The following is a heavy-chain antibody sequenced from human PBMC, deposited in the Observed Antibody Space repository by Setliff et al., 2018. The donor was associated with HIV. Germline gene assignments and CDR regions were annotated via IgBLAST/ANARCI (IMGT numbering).Heavy chain of an antibody. CDR1: RSTFNSHT. Sequence: ASVKVSCKASRSTFNSHTINWVRQAPGQGLDWMGRIIPILGVANYAQRSQGKVTITADKSTSTAYMELTSLRSEDTAVYYCARVRLSMVRGPFDAFDIWGQGTMVTVSS. CDR2: IIPILGVA. CDR3: ARVRLSMVRGPFDAFDI. J-gene: IGHJ3*02. D-gene: IGHD3-10*01. V-gene: IGHV1-69*02.